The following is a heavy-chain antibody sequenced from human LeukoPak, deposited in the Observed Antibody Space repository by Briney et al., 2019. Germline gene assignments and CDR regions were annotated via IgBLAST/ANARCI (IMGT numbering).Heavy chain of an antibody. J-gene: IGHJ4*02. CDR2: IKQDGSEK. CDR3: AKDEGYCSSTSCYTAPTPFDY. CDR1: GFTFSSYW. V-gene: IGHV3-7*01. D-gene: IGHD2-2*02. Sequence: GGSLRLSCAASGFTFSSYWMSWVRQAPGKGLEWVANIKQDGSEKYYVDSVKGRFTISRDNAKNSLYLQMNSLRAEDTAVYYCAKDEGYCSSTSCYTAPTPFDYWGQGTLVTVSS.